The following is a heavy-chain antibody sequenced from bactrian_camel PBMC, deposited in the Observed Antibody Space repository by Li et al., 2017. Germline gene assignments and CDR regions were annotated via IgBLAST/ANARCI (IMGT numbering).Heavy chain of an antibody. Sequence: VQLVESGGDLVRPGGSLRLSCAASGFTFSSVWMYWVRQAPGKGLEWVSYIDSGGGSPDYADSVKGRFTISRDNAKNTLYLQMDSLKSEDTALYYCARGFVYVGGRPGGQGTQVTVS. CDR3: ARGFVYVGGRP. CDR1: GFTFSSVW. J-gene: IGHJ4*01. D-gene: IGHD7*01. CDR2: IDSGGGSP. V-gene: IGHV3S1*01.